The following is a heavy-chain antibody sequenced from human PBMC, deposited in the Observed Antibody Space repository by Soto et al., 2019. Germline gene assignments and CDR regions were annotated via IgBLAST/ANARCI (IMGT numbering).Heavy chain of an antibody. Sequence: GGSLRLSCAASVFTFSGFSMKWVRQAPGKGLELVSSFTSSPSSIFYADSVKGRFTISRDDAKDSLFLQMNSLRADDTAVYYCAREADFASSGYVLDYWGLGTLVTVSS. CDR3: AREADFASSGYVLDY. CDR1: VFTFSGFS. CDR2: FTSSPSSI. J-gene: IGHJ4*02. D-gene: IGHD3-22*01. V-gene: IGHV3-21*01.